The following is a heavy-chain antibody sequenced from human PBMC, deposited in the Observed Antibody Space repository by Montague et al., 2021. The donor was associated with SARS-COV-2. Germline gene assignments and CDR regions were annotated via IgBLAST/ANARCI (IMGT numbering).Heavy chain of an antibody. CDR3: ERGSFVMGAFNI. CDR2: IYTSGST. D-gene: IGHD3-16*02. CDR1: GGSISSYY. Sequence: SETLSLTCTVSGGSISSYYWSWIWQPAGKGLEWMGLIYTSGSTNYNPSLKSRVTMSLETSKTQFSLKLRSVTAADTDVYYCERGSFVMGAFNIWGQGTMVTVSS. V-gene: IGHV4-4*07. J-gene: IGHJ3*02.